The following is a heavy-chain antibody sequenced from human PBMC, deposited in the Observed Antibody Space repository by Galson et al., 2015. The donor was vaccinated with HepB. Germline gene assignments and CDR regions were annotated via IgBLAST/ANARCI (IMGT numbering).Heavy chain of an antibody. CDR2: ISDSGGSS. J-gene: IGHJ4*02. V-gene: IGHV3-23*01. CDR1: GFTFSSYV. Sequence: SLRLSCAASGFTFSSYVMNWVRQAPGKGLEWVSSISDSGGSSFYADSVKGRFTISRDNSKNTLYLQMNSLRVEDTAVYYCATPKPNLDSMSWYVRFDYWGQGNLVTVSS. CDR3: ATPKPNLDSMSWYVRFDY. D-gene: IGHD6-13*01.